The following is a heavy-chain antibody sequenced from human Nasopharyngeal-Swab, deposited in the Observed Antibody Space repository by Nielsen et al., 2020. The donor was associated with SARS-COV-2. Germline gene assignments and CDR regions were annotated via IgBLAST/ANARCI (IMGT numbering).Heavy chain of an antibody. Sequence: GASLKISCAASGFTFSSYDMHWVRQATGKGLEWVSAIGTAGDTYYPGSVKGRFTISRENAKNSLYLQMNSLRAGDTAVYYCARGGYSYGKYYYYYMDVWGKGTTVTVSS. CDR3: ARGGYSYGKYYYYYMDV. J-gene: IGHJ6*03. D-gene: IGHD5-18*01. CDR2: IGTAGDT. V-gene: IGHV3-13*01. CDR1: GFTFSSYD.